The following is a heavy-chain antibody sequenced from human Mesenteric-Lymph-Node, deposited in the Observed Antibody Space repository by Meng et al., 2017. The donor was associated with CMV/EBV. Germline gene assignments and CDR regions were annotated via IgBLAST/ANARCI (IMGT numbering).Heavy chain of an antibody. V-gene: IGHV3-21*01. CDR3: AREVRPRNYYYYYGMDV. Sequence: GESLKISCAASGFTFSSYSMNWVRQAPGKGLEWVSSIGSSSSYIYYADSVKGRFTISRDNAKNSLYLQMNSLRAEDTAVYYCAREVRPRNYYYYYGMDVWGQGTTVTVSS. J-gene: IGHJ6*02. D-gene: IGHD4/OR15-4a*01. CDR2: IGSSSSYI. CDR1: GFTFSSYS.